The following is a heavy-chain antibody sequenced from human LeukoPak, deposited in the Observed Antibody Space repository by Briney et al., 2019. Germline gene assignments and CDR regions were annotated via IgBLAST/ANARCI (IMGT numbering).Heavy chain of an antibody. CDR3: AKIPDYYDSSGYYY. Sequence: GGSLRLSCAASGFTFSSYCMYWVRQAPGKGLEWVAFIRYDGSNKYYADSVKGRFTISRDNSKNTLYLQMNSLRAEDTAVYYCAKIPDYYDSSGYYYWGQGTLVTVSS. J-gene: IGHJ4*02. D-gene: IGHD3-22*01. CDR2: IRYDGSNK. CDR1: GFTFSSYC. V-gene: IGHV3-30*02.